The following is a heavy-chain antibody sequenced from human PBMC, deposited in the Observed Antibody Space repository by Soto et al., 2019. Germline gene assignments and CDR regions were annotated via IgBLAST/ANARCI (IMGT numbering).Heavy chain of an antibody. V-gene: IGHV1-18*01. CDR3: ARDIGGGEDV. D-gene: IGHD3-16*01. CDR1: GYSFTRYG. J-gene: IGHJ6*02. CDR2: ISGYNGKT. Sequence: ASVKVSCKASGYSFTRYGISWVRQAPGQGLEWMGWISGYNGKTKYAQKLQGRVSMTTDTSTSTAYMELTGLTSDDTAIYYCARDIGGGEDVWGQGTTVTVSS.